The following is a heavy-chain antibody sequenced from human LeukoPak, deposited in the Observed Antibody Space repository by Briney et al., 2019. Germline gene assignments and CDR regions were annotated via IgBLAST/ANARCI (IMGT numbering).Heavy chain of an antibody. V-gene: IGHV4-59*08. J-gene: IGHJ4*02. CDR1: GGSISSYY. CDR2: IYYSGST. Sequence: SETLSLTCTVSGGSISSYYWSWIRQPPGKGLGWIGYIYYSGSTNYNPSLKSRVTISVDTSKNQFSLKLSCVTAADTAVYYCARHLSYDILTGPDYWGQGTLVTVSS. CDR3: ARHLSYDILTGPDY. D-gene: IGHD3-9*01.